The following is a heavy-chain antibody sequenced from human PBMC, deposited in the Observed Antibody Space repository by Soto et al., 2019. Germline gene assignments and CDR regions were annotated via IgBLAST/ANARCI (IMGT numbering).Heavy chain of an antibody. CDR1: GGSISSSSYY. D-gene: IGHD3-10*01. J-gene: IGHJ4*02. CDR3: ATLWFGEADY. Sequence: QLQLQESGPGLVKPSETLSLTCTVSGGSISSSSYYWGWIRQPPGKGLEWIGSIYYSGSTYYNPSLKSRVTISVDTSKNQFSLKLISVTAADTAVYYCATLWFGEADYWGQGTLVTVSS. V-gene: IGHV4-39*01. CDR2: IYYSGST.